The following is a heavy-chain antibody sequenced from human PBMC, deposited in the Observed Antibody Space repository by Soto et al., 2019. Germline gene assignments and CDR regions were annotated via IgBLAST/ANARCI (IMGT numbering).Heavy chain of an antibody. V-gene: IGHV1-18*01. CDR2: ISAYNGNT. Sequence: GASVKVSCKASGYTFTSYGISWVRQAHGQGLEWMGWISAYNGNTNYAQKLQGRVTMTTDTSTSTAYMELRSLRSDDTAVYYCARVGYDFWSGYYWFDPWGQGTLVTVSS. CDR3: ARVGYDFWSGYYWFDP. J-gene: IGHJ5*02. D-gene: IGHD3-3*01. CDR1: GYTFTSYG.